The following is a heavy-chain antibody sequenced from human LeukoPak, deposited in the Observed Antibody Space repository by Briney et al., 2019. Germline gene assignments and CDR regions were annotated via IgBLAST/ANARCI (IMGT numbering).Heavy chain of an antibody. V-gene: IGHV4-30-4*01. CDR1: GGSISSGDYY. Sequence: SETLSLTCTVSGGSISSGDYYWGWIRQPPGRGLEWIGYIYYSGSTYYNPSLKSRVTISVDTSKNQFSLKLSSVTAADTAVYYCARDTRNDYGDYQLDYWGQGTLVTVSS. J-gene: IGHJ4*02. CDR2: IYYSGST. D-gene: IGHD4-17*01. CDR3: ARDTRNDYGDYQLDY.